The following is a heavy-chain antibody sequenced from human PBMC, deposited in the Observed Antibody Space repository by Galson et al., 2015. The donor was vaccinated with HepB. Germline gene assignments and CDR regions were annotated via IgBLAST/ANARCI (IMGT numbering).Heavy chain of an antibody. J-gene: IGHJ4*02. V-gene: IGHV3-7*03. Sequence: SLRLSCAASGFTFSSYWMSWVRQAPGKGLEWVANIKQDGSEKYYVDSVKGRFTISRDNAKNSLYLQMNSLRAEDTAVYYCARGEKDVYGGAGYYWGQGTLVTVSS. CDR2: IKQDGSEK. D-gene: IGHD4-23*01. CDR1: GFTFSSYW. CDR3: ARGEKDVYGGAGYY.